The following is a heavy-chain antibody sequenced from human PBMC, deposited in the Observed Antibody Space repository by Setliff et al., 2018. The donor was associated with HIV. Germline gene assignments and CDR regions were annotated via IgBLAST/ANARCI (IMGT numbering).Heavy chain of an antibody. D-gene: IGHD1-26*01. CDR2: IYSSGST. V-gene: IGHV4-30-4*08. CDR3: ASCPEIIVGAIDY. J-gene: IGHJ4*02. CDR1: GDSIRSGDFY. Sequence: PSETLSLTCTVSGDSIRSGDFYWSWIRQSPGKGLEWIGHIYSSGSTYYNPSLKSRFTISVDTSKNQFSLKLSSVTAADTAVYYCASCPEIIVGAIDYWGQGTLVTSPQ.